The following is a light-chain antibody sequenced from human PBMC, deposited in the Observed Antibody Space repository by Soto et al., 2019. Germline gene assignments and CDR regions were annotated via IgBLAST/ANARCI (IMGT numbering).Light chain of an antibody. CDR3: AAWDDSLNATV. Sequence: QSVLTQPPSASGTPGQRVTISCSGSSSNIGSNTVNWYQQLPGTAPKLLIYTNNQRPSGVPDRFSGSKSGTSASLAISGLQSEDEADYHCAAWDDSLNATVFGGGTKLTVL. CDR2: TNN. J-gene: IGLJ2*01. V-gene: IGLV1-44*01. CDR1: SSNIGSNT.